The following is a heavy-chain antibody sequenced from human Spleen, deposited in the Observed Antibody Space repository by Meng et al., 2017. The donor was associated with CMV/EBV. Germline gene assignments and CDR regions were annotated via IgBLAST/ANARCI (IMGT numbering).Heavy chain of an antibody. Sequence: GESLKISCSASGFTFTNYWMTWVRQAPGKGLEWVANIKQDGSVKHFVDSVKGRFTMSRDNAKNSVYLQMNGLRAEDTAAYYCAREYWGPDFWGQGTLVTVSS. CDR2: IKQDGSVK. D-gene: IGHD7-27*01. J-gene: IGHJ4*02. CDR1: GFTFTNYW. CDR3: AREYWGPDF. V-gene: IGHV3-7*01.